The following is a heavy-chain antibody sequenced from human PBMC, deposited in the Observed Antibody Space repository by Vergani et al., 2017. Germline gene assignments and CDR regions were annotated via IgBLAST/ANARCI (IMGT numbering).Heavy chain of an antibody. CDR2: IYSGGST. CDR1: GFTVSSNY. V-gene: IGHV3-53*01. D-gene: IGHD6-19*01. J-gene: IGHJ6*02. CDR3: ARDSGQQWLERKEYYYYGMDV. Sequence: EVQLVESGGGLIQPGGSLRLSCAASGFTVSSNYMSWVRQAPGKGLEWVSVIYSGGSTYYADSVKGRFTISRDNSKNTLYLQMNSLRAEDTAVYYCARDSGQQWLERKEYYYYGMDVWGQGTTVTVSS.